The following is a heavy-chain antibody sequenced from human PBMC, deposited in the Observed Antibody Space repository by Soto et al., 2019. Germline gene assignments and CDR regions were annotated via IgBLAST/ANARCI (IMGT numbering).Heavy chain of an antibody. CDR3: ARHGIQVSHDV. CDR1: RFTFSSYA. CDR2: ISYDGSNK. D-gene: IGHD5-18*01. Sequence: GGSLRLSCAASRFTFSSYALHWVRQAPGKGLEWVAVISYDGSNKYYADSVKGRFTISRDNSKNTLYLQMNSLRAEDAAVYYCARHGIQVSHDVWGQGTTVTVSS. V-gene: IGHV3-30-3*01. J-gene: IGHJ6*02.